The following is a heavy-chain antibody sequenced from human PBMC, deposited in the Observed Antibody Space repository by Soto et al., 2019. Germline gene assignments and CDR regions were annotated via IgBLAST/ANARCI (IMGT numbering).Heavy chain of an antibody. D-gene: IGHD2-2*01. J-gene: IGHJ6*02. CDR2: INHSGST. CDR1: GGSFSGYY. V-gene: IGHV4-34*01. CDR3: ARGGCSSTSCYAGGYYGMDV. Sequence: SETLSLTCAVYGGSFSGYYWSWIRQPPGKGLEWIGEINHSGSTNYNPSLKSRVTISVDTSKNQFSLKLSSVTAADTAVYYCARGGCSSTSCYAGGYYGMDVWGQGTTVTVSS.